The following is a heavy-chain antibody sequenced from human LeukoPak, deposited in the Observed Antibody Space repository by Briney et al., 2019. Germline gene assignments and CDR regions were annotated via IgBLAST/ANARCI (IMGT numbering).Heavy chain of an antibody. V-gene: IGHV3-74*01. J-gene: IGHJ4*02. CDR3: ASGFELIPAVVPDF. CDR2: INTDGSST. D-gene: IGHD2-2*01. Sequence: GGSLRLSCVASGFTFSSYWMHWVRQAPGKGLVWISRINTDGSSTTYADSVKGRFTTYRDNAKNTLYLQMHSLRAEDTAVYFCASGFELIPAVVPDFWGKGTLVTVSS. CDR1: GFTFSSYW.